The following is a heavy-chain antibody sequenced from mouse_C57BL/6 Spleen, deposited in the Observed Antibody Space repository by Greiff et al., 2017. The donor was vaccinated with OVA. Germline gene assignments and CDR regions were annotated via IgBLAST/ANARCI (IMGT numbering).Heavy chain of an antibody. J-gene: IGHJ4*01. V-gene: IGHV1-18*01. CDR2: INPNNGGT. CDR1: GYTFTDYN. CDR3: ARRGYGYYAMDY. D-gene: IGHD1-1*02. Sequence: EVKLMESGPELVKPGASVKIPCKASGYTFTDYNMDWVKQSHGKSLEWIGDINPNNGGTIYNQKFKGKATLTVDKSSSTAYMELRSLTSEDTAVYYCARRGYGYYAMDYWGQGTSVTVSS.